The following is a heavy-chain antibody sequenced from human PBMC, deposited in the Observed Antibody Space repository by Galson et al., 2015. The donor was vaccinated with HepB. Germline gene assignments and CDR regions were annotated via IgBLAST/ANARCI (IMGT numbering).Heavy chain of an antibody. CDR3: ATWAGLLGYYYDSSGYRFDY. Sequence: SVKVSCKVSGYTLTELSMHWVRQAPGKGLEWMGGFDPEDGETIYAQKFQGRVTMTEDTSTDTAYMELSSLRSEDTAVYYCATWAGLLGYYYDSSGYRFDYWGQGTLVTVSS. CDR2: FDPEDGET. CDR1: GYTLTELS. D-gene: IGHD3-22*01. J-gene: IGHJ4*02. V-gene: IGHV1-24*01.